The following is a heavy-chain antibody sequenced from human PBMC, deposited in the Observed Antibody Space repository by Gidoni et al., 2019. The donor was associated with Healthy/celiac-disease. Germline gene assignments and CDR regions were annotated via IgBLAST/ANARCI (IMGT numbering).Heavy chain of an antibody. J-gene: IGHJ4*02. Sequence: QVQLVESGGGVVQPGRSLRLSCAASGFTFSSYGMHWVRQAPGKGLEWVAVISYDGSNKYYADSVKGRFTISRDNSKNTLYLQMNSLRAEDTAVYYCAKLYSSGPADYWGQGTLVTVSS. D-gene: IGHD6-19*01. CDR2: ISYDGSNK. CDR3: AKLYSSGPADY. CDR1: GFTFSSYG. V-gene: IGHV3-30*18.